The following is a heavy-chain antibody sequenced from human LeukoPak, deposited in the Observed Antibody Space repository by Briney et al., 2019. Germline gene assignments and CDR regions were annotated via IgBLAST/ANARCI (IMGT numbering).Heavy chain of an antibody. CDR1: GFTFSDYY. V-gene: IGHV3-11*01. Sequence: GGSLRLSCAASGFTFSDYYMSWIRQAPGKGLEWVSYISSNGSTIYYADSVKGRFTISRDNAKNSLYLQMNSLRAEYTAVYYCARAPEELCSGGSCHYYYYGMDVWGQGTTVTVSS. D-gene: IGHD2-15*01. J-gene: IGHJ6*02. CDR3: ARAPEELCSGGSCHYYYYGMDV. CDR2: ISSNGSTI.